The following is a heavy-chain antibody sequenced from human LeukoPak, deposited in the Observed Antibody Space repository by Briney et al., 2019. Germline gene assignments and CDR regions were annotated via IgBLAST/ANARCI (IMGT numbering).Heavy chain of an antibody. V-gene: IGHV4-39*07. Sequence: PSETLSLTCTVSGGSISSSSYYWGWIRQPPGKGLEWIGSIYYSGSTYYNPSLKSRVTISVDTSKNQFSLKLSSVTAADTAVYYCHRSVTKYYFDYWGQGTLVTVSS. CDR2: IYYSGST. J-gene: IGHJ4*02. CDR3: HRSVTKYYFDY. CDR1: GGSISSSSYY.